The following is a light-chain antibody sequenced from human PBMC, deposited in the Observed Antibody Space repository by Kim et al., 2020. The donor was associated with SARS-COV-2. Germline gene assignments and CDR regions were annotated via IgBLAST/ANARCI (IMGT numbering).Light chain of an antibody. CDR2: DNN. CDR1: SCNIGDGYA. CDR3: QSYDSSLTGYA. V-gene: IGLV1-40*01. J-gene: IGLJ1*01. Sequence: RVSISCAGSSCNIGDGYAVRWYQQLPGTAPKLLIFDNNKRPSGVPDRFSGSESGTSASLAITGLQPEDEADYYCQSYDSSLTGYAFGTGTQLTVL.